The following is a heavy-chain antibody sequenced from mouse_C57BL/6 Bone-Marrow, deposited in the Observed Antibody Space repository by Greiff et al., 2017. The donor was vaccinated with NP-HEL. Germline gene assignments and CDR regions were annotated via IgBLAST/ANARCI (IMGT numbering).Heavy chain of an antibody. CDR1: GFSLTSYG. Sequence: QVQLQQSGPGLVQPSQSLSITCTVSGFSLTSYGVHWVRQSPGKGLEWLGVIWSGGSTDYNAAFISRLSISKDNSKSQVFFKMNSLQADDTAIYYCARAYGSSRYWYIDVWGTGTTVTVSS. D-gene: IGHD1-1*01. CDR3: ARAYGSSRYWYIDV. CDR2: IWSGGST. V-gene: IGHV2-2*01. J-gene: IGHJ1*03.